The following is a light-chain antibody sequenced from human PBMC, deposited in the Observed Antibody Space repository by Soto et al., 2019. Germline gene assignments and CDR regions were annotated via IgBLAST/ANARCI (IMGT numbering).Light chain of an antibody. J-gene: IGKJ3*01. CDR2: WAS. V-gene: IGKV4-1*01. CDR1: QSVLSSSNNKNY. CDR3: QQYYSTPLIT. Sequence: DIVMTQSPDSLAVSLGERATINCKSSQSVLSSSNNKNYLSWYQQKPGQPPKLLIYWASTRESGVPDRFSGSGAGIYFTLTFSSLPAEDVAVYYCQQYYSTPLITFGPGTKVDIK.